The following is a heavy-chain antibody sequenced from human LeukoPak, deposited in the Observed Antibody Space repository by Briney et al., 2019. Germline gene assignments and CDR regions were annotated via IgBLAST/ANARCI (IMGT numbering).Heavy chain of an antibody. CDR1: GYTLTGYY. Sequence: ASVKVSCKASGYTLTGYYMHWVRQAPGQGLEWMGWINPNSGGTNYAQKFQGRVTMTRDTSISTAYMELSRLRSDDTAVYYCAREGVGVTAARPGPMDVWGKGTTVTVSS. CDR2: INPNSGGT. CDR3: AREGVGVTAARPGPMDV. V-gene: IGHV1-2*02. J-gene: IGHJ6*03. D-gene: IGHD6-6*01.